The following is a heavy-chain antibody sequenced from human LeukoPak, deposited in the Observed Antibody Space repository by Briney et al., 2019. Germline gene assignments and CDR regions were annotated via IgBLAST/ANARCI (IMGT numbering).Heavy chain of an antibody. Sequence: ASVKVSCKASGGTFSSYAISWVRQAPGQGLEWMGRIIPILGTANYAQKFQGRVTITADKSTSTAYMELSSLRSEDTAVYYCARATQQLVSDYWGQGTLVTVSS. J-gene: IGHJ4*02. CDR1: GGTFSSYA. CDR3: ARATQQLVSDY. CDR2: IIPILGTA. D-gene: IGHD6-13*01. V-gene: IGHV1-69*04.